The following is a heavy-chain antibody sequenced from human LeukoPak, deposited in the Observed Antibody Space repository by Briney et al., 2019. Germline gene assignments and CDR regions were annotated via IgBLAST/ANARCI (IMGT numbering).Heavy chain of an antibody. Sequence: ASVKVSCKVSGYIFSTYGINWVRQAPGQGLEWMGWISAYNGDTNYAQKLQGRVTMTTDTSTSTAYMELRSLRSDDTAVYYCARVELYYYDSSGYYLNFDYWGQGTLVTVSS. J-gene: IGHJ4*02. D-gene: IGHD3-22*01. V-gene: IGHV1-18*01. CDR3: ARVELYYYDSSGYYLNFDY. CDR2: ISAYNGDT. CDR1: GYIFSTYG.